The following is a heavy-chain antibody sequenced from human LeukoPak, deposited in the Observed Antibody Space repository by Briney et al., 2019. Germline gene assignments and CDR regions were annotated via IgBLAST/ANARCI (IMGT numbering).Heavy chain of an antibody. V-gene: IGHV3-53*01. Sequence: QSGGSLRLSCAAPGFTVSSNYMSWVRQAPGKGLEWVSVIYSGGSTYYADSVKGRFTISRDNSKNTLYLRMNSLRAEDTAVYYCAQARSSSGYGPLGLYWGQGTLVTVSS. J-gene: IGHJ4*02. CDR1: GFTVSSNY. D-gene: IGHD5-12*01. CDR2: IYSGGST. CDR3: AQARSSSGYGPLGLY.